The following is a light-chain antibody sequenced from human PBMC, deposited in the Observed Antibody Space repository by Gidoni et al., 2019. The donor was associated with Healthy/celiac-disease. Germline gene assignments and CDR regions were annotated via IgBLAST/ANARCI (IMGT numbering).Light chain of an antibody. V-gene: IGKV4-1*01. Sequence: DIVMTQSPSSLSASLGDRATINCKSSQSVLDNSNNKNYLTWYQQKPGQPPKLLIYGASTRESGVPDRFSGSGSGTDFTLTISSLQAEDVAVYYCQQYYSTPWTFGHGTKVEIK. CDR3: QQYYSTPWT. CDR1: QSVLDNSNNKNY. J-gene: IGKJ1*01. CDR2: GAS.